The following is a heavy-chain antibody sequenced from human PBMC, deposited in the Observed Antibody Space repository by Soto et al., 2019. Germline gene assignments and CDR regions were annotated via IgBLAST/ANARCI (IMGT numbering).Heavy chain of an antibody. V-gene: IGHV1-58*01. J-gene: IGHJ4*02. CDR1: GSTFTSSA. CDR3: AAEPRYYDSSGYYYVRTLDY. D-gene: IGHD3-22*01. CDR2: IVVGSGNT. Sequence: GASVKVSCKASGSTFTSSAVQWVRQARGQRLEWIGWIVVGSGNTNYAQKFQERVTITRDMSTSTAYMELSSLRSEDTAVYYCAAEPRYYDSSGYYYVRTLDYWGQGTLVTVSS.